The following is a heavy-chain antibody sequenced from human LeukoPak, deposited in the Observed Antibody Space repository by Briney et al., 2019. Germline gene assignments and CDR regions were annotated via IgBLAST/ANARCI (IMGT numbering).Heavy chain of an antibody. D-gene: IGHD6-13*01. V-gene: IGHV3-7*01. CDR3: APPPIAATGN. J-gene: IGHJ4*02. Sequence: GGSLRLSCTASGFIFNDFWMSWVRQAPGEGLEWVANIRQDGGAKNYEDSVKGRFTISRDNAKKSLYLQMNSLRAEDTAVYYCAPPPIAATGNWGQGTLVTVSS. CDR1: GFIFNDFW. CDR2: IRQDGGAK.